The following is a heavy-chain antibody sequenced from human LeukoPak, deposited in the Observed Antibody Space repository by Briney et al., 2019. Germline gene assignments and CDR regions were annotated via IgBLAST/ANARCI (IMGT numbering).Heavy chain of an antibody. J-gene: IGHJ3*02. V-gene: IGHV1-46*01. Sequence: ASVKVSCKASGYTFTSYYMHWVRQAPGQGLEWMGIINPSGGSTSYAQKFQGRVTMTGDTSTSTVYMELSSLRSEDTAVYYCAILVTSDAFDIWGQGTMVTVSS. CDR3: AILVTSDAFDI. CDR2: INPSGGST. D-gene: IGHD3-9*01. CDR1: GYTFTSYY.